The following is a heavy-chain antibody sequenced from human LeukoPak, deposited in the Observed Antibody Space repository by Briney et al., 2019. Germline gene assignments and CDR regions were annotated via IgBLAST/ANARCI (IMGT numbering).Heavy chain of an antibody. CDR1: GFTFSSYA. CDR3: AKDSIWFGELFEGYNWFDP. D-gene: IGHD3-10*01. J-gene: IGHJ5*02. CDR2: ISGSGGST. V-gene: IGHV3-23*01. Sequence: GGSLRLSCAASGFTFSSYAMSWVRQAPGKGLEWVSAISGSGGSTHYADSVKGRFTISRDNSKNTLYLQMSSLRAEDTAVYYCAKDSIWFGELFEGYNWFDPWGQGTLVTVSS.